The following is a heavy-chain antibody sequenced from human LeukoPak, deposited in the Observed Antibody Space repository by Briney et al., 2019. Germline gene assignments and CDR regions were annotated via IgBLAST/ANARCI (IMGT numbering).Heavy chain of an antibody. V-gene: IGHV3-23*01. D-gene: IGHD6-19*01. CDR1: GFTFRNYA. CDR3: AKGPIAVAGRFDY. Sequence: GGSLRLSCAASGFTFRNYAMNWVRQAPGKGLEWVSSISYSGDNTYYADSVKGRFTISRDNSNNTLYLQMNSLRAEDTAIYYCAKGPIAVAGRFDYWGQGTLVTVSS. J-gene: IGHJ4*02. CDR2: ISYSGDNT.